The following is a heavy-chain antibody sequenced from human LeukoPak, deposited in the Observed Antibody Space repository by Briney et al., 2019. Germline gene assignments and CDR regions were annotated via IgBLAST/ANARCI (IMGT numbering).Heavy chain of an antibody. V-gene: IGHV4-30-2*01. CDR2: IYQSGSA. D-gene: IGHD3-22*01. J-gene: IGHJ3*02. CDR3: ARNSYYDNSGEGAFDI. Sequence: PSQTLSLTCGVSGASVSSIGYSWSWIRQPPGRGLEWIGYIYQSGSASYNPSLQSRVTISIDKSKSQFSLNLNSVTAADTAVYYCARNSYYDNSGEGAFDIWGQGTMVTVSS. CDR1: GASVSSIGYS.